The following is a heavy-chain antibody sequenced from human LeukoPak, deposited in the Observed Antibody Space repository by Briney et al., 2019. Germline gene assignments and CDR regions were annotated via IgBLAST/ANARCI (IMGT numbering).Heavy chain of an antibody. V-gene: IGHV4-59*01. CDR1: NDSISSYY. CDR3: ARDAGGGYSYGFDY. D-gene: IGHD5-18*01. J-gene: IGHJ4*02. CDR2: IHYSGST. Sequence: KSSETLSLTCTVSNDSISSYYWSWIRQFPGKGLEWIGYIHYSGSTNCDPSLKSRVTLSVDTSKKQFSLKLSSVTTSDTAVYYCARDAGGGYSYGFDYWGQGTLVTVSS.